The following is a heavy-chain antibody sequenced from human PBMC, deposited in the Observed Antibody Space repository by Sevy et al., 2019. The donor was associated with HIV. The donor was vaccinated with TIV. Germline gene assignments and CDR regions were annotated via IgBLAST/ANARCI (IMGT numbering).Heavy chain of an antibody. V-gene: IGHV3-7*01. CDR3: ARELVFGNTLHYFDY. D-gene: IGHD3-10*02. CDR2: IKQDGSEK. Sequence: GGSLRLSCAASGFTFSSYWMSWVRQAPGKGLEWVANIKQDGSEKYYVDSVKGRFTISRDNAKNSLYLQMNSLRAEETAVYYCARELVFGNTLHYFDYWGQGTLVTVSS. J-gene: IGHJ4*02. CDR1: GFTFSSYW.